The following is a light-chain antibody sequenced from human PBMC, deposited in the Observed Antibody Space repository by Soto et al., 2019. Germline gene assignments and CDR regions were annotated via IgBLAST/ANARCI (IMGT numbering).Light chain of an antibody. CDR1: QSISSW. CDR3: QQYNSYSRT. Sequence: NPMTQSPSTLSASVGDRDTITCRASQSISSWLAWYQQKPGKAPKLLIYDASSLESGVPSRFSGSGSGTEFTLTISSLQPDDFATYYCQQYNSYSRTFGQGTKLDI. J-gene: IGKJ1*01. V-gene: IGKV1-5*01. CDR2: DAS.